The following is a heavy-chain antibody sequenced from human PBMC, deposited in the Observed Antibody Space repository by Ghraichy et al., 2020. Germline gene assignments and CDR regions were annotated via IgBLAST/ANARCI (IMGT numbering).Heavy chain of an antibody. CDR3: ARGPPYGDYVGYFDY. CDR1: GYTFTGYY. J-gene: IGHJ4*02. Sequence: ASVKVSCKASGYTFTGYYMHWVRQAPGQGLEWMGWINPNSGGTNYAQKFQGWVTMTRDTSISTAYMELSRLRSDDTAVYYCARGPPYGDYVGYFDYWGQGTLVTVSS. V-gene: IGHV1-2*04. D-gene: IGHD4-17*01. CDR2: INPNSGGT.